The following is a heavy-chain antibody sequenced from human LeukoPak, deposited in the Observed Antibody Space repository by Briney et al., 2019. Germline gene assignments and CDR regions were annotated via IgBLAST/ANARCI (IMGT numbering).Heavy chain of an antibody. Sequence: KPGGSLRLSCAASGFTFSSYSMNWVRQAPGKGLEWVSSISSSSSYIYYADSVKGRFTISRDNAKNSLYLQMNSLRAEDTAVYYCGRDLEGMVRGVPNWFDPWGQGTLVTVSS. CDR2: ISSSSSYI. D-gene: IGHD3-10*01. V-gene: IGHV3-21*01. CDR1: GFTFSSYS. CDR3: GRDLEGMVRGVPNWFDP. J-gene: IGHJ5*02.